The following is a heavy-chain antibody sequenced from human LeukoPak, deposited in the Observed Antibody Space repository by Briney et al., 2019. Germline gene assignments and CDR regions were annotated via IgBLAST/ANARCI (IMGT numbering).Heavy chain of an antibody. CDR3: AKWRLVPRDPFDY. D-gene: IGHD6-19*01. CDR1: GFTFSSYS. Sequence: GGSLRLSCAASGFTFSSYSMNWVRQAPGKGLEWVSSISSSSSYIYYADSVKGRFTISRDNAKNSLYLQMNSLRAEDTAVYYCAKWRLVPRDPFDYWGQGTLVTVSS. CDR2: ISSSSSYI. J-gene: IGHJ4*02. V-gene: IGHV3-21*01.